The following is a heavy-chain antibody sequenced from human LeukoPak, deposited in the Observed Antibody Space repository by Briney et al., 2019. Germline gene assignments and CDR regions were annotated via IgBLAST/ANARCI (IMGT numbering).Heavy chain of an antibody. Sequence: SETLSLTCTVSGGSISTYYWNWIRQPPGKGLQWIGYISNSGITTYNPSLKSRVTISVDSSKSQFSLKLNSVTAADTAVYYCARSGGYSSSWSLWGQGTLVTVSS. CDR1: GGSISTYY. CDR2: ISNSGIT. V-gene: IGHV4-59*01. D-gene: IGHD6-13*01. CDR3: ARSGGYSSSWSL. J-gene: IGHJ4*02.